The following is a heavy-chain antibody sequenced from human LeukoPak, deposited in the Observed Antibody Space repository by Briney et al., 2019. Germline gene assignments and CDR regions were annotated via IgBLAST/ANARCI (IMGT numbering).Heavy chain of an antibody. Sequence: SETLSLACSVSGGSISSYYWSWIRQPPGKGLEWIGYIYHSGSTVYNPSLKSRVTLSLDTSKNQLSLKLTSVTAADTAVYYCAGSINWLPFDYWGQGTLVTVSS. D-gene: IGHD1-1*01. J-gene: IGHJ4*02. CDR2: IYHSGST. V-gene: IGHV4-59*01. CDR3: AGSINWLPFDY. CDR1: GGSISSYY.